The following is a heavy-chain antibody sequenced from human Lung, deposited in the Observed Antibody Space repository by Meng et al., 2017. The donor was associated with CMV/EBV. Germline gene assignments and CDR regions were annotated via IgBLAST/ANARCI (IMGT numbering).Heavy chain of an antibody. CDR3: ARDFATGPRGDYFDY. Sequence: SXTXSLXCTVSGGSISSYYWSWIRQSPGKGLDWIGFMNYRGSSNYNPSLKSRVTISVDTSKNQFSLKLTSVTAADTAVYYCARDFATGPRGDYFDYLGQGXLVTVSS. V-gene: IGHV4-59*13. J-gene: IGHJ4*02. D-gene: IGHD3-16*01. CDR2: MNYRGSS. CDR1: GGSISSYY.